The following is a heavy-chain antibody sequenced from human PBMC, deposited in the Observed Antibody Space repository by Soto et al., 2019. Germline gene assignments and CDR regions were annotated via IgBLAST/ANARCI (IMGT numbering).Heavy chain of an antibody. J-gene: IGHJ4*02. V-gene: IGHV3-15*07. Sequence: SVSNAWMNWVRQAPGKGLEWFGRIKSKTDGGTTDYAAPVKGRFTISRDDSKNTLYLQMNSLKTEDTAVYYCYPVAGSSGGDYWGQGTLVTVSS. CDR2: IKSKTDGGTT. CDR1: SVSNAW. CDR3: YPVAGSSGGDY. D-gene: IGHD6-19*01.